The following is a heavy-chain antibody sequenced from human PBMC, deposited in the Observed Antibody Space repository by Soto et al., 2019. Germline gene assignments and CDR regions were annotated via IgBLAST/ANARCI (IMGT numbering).Heavy chain of an antibody. D-gene: IGHD3-22*01. CDR2: ISYGGVNK. CDR1: GFTFSTSV. V-gene: IGHV3-30-3*01. CDR3: AREEFEDSRGHFNY. Sequence: QVQLVESGGGVVQPGGSLRLSCAASGFTFSTSVMHWVRQAPGKGLEWMAIISYGGVNKYYADSVKGRFTISRDISESTLYLQTNSLTHADSAVYYCAREEFEDSRGHFNYWGQVTLVSVSS. J-gene: IGHJ4*02.